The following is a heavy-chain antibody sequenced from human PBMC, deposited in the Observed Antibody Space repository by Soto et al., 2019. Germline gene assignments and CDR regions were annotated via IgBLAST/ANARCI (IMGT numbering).Heavy chain of an antibody. CDR1: GGSFSGYY. J-gene: IGHJ4*02. D-gene: IGHD3-10*01. V-gene: IGHV4-34*01. Sequence: QVQLQQWGAGLLKPSETLSLTCAVYGGSFSGYYWSWIRQPPGKGLEWIGEINHSGSTNYNPSLKSRVTISVDTSKNQFSLKLSSVTAADTAVYYCAGISGTRPMVYWGQGTLVTVSS. CDR2: INHSGST. CDR3: AGISGTRPMVY.